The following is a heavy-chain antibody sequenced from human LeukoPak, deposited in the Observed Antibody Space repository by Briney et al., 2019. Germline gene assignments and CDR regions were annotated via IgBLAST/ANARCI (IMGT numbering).Heavy chain of an antibody. J-gene: IGHJ6*02. CDR3: AREYYYYDMDV. D-gene: IGHD6-6*01. Sequence: SETLSLTCAVYGGTFSGYYWTWIRQPPGKGLEWIGEINHRGSTTYNPSLKSRVTISVDTSKNQFSLKLSSVTAADTAVYCCAREYYYYDMDVWGQGTTVTVSS. V-gene: IGHV4-34*01. CDR1: GGTFSGYY. CDR2: INHRGST.